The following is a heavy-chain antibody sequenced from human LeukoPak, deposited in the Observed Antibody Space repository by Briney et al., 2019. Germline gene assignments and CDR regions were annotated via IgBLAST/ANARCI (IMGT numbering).Heavy chain of an antibody. CDR1: GGTFSSYA. V-gene: IGHV1-69*11. D-gene: IGHD1-26*01. J-gene: IGHJ4*02. CDR3: ARDKLARDPGATWVHY. Sequence: GASVKVSCKASGGTFSSYAISWVRQAPGQGLEWMGRIIPILGTANYAQKFQGRVTITTDESTSTAYMELSSLRSEDTAVYYCARDKLARDPGATWVHYWGQGTLVTVSS. CDR2: IIPILGTA.